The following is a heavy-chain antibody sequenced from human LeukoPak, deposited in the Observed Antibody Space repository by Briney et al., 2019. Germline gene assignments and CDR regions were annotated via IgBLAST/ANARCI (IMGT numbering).Heavy chain of an antibody. D-gene: IGHD5-18*01. CDR3: ARDEGYTFGLDAFDI. CDR2: INWNSGST. Sequence: PGGSLRLSCAASGFTFDDYGMSWVRQAPGKGLEWVSGINWNSGSTGYADSVKGRFTISRDNAKNSLYLQMNSLRAEDTALYHCARDEGYTFGLDAFDIWGPGTMVTVSS. CDR1: GFTFDDYG. V-gene: IGHV3-20*01. J-gene: IGHJ3*02.